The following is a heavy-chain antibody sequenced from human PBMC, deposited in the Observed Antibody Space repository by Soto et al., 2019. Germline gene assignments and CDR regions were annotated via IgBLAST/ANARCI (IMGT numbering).Heavy chain of an antibody. V-gene: IGHV4-39*01. CDR1: GGSISSSSYY. Sequence: PSETLSLTCTVSGGSISSSSYYWGWIRQPPGKGLEWSGSIYYSGSTYYNPSLKSRVTISVDTSKNQFTLKLSSVTAADTAVYYCERLCGYSSSDDEYGMDVWGQGTTVTVSS. CDR3: ERLCGYSSSDDEYGMDV. D-gene: IGHD6-6*01. J-gene: IGHJ6*02. CDR2: IYYSGST.